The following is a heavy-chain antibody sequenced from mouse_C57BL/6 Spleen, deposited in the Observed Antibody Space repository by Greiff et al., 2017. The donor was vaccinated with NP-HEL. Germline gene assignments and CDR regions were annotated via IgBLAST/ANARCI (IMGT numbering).Heavy chain of an antibody. CDR2: INPNNGGT. J-gene: IGHJ4*01. Sequence: VQLQQSGPELVKPGASVKISCKASGYTFTDYYMNWVKQSHGKSLEWIGDINPNNGGTSYNQKFKGKATLTVDKSSSTAYMELRSLTSEDSAVYYCARGEAYYGSSFPYYYAMDYWGQGTSVTVSS. D-gene: IGHD1-1*01. CDR3: ARGEAYYGSSFPYYYAMDY. V-gene: IGHV1-26*01. CDR1: GYTFTDYY.